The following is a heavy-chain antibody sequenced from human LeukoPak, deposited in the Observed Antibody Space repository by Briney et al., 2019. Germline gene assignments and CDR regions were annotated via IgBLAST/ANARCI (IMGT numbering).Heavy chain of an antibody. CDR2: IKSKTDGGTT. Sequence: GGSLRLSCVASGFTFSNAWMSVVRQAPGKGLEWVGRIKSKTDGGTTDYAAPVKGRFTISRDDSKNTLYLQMNSLKTEDTAVYYCTTDLKVDYDILTGYYLNDYWGQGTLVTVSS. V-gene: IGHV3-15*01. CDR1: GFTFSNAW. CDR3: TTDLKVDYDILTGYYLNDY. D-gene: IGHD3-9*01. J-gene: IGHJ4*02.